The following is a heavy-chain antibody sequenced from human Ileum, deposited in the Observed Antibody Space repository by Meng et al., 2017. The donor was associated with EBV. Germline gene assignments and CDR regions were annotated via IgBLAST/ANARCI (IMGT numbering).Heavy chain of an antibody. J-gene: IGHJ4*02. CDR1: GGSIRSSNW. Sequence: QGRLEESGPGLVKPSGPLSLTCAVSGGSIRSSNWWSWVRQPPGKGLEWIGEIYHSGSTNYNPSLKSRVTISVDKSKNQFSLKLSSVTAADTAVYYCARGNKVSDRGFDYWGQGTLVTVSS. CDR3: ARGNKVSDRGFDY. D-gene: IGHD3-10*01. CDR2: IYHSGST. V-gene: IGHV4-4*02.